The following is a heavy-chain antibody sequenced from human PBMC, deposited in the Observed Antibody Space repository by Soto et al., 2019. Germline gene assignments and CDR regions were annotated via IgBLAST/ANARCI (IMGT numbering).Heavy chain of an antibody. CDR3: ARDLENCGGECSSAFDI. V-gene: IGHV3-74*01. CDR1: GFTVRLSR. J-gene: IGHJ3*02. Sequence: LALSCAASGFTVRLSRSQWVPPRHGTKPVWVSRINSDGSITTYADSVKGRFTISRDNAKKTLYLQMNSLTAADTAVYYCARDLENCGGECSSAFDIWGQGTMVTVSS. D-gene: IGHD2-21*01. CDR2: INSDGSIT.